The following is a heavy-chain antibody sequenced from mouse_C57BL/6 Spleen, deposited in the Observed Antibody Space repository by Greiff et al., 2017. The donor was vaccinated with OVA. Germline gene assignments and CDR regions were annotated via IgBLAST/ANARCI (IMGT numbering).Heavy chain of an antibody. J-gene: IGHJ2*01. V-gene: IGHV1-54*01. CDR1: GYAFTNYL. CDR2: INPGSGGT. CDR3: ARNYYVSSH. Sequence: QVQLKESGAELVRPGTSVKVSCKASGYAFTNYLIEWVKQRPGQGLEWIGVINPGSGGTNYNEKFKGKATLTADKSSSTAYMQLSSLTSEDSAVYYCARNYYVSSHWGQGTTPTVS. D-gene: IGHD1-1*01.